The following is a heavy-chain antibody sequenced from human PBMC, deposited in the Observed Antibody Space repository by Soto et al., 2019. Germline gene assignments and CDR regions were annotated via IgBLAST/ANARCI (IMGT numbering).Heavy chain of an antibody. D-gene: IGHD6-13*01. CDR2: ISFDGADA. Sequence: PXXSLRLSFAASGFTFDNYGIXWVLQAPGKGQEWVAVISFDGADAYYAASVKGRFTISRDKSKNTVYLQMNNLRAEDRAVYYCTKDHAPGPSYYYHMDVWGRGTTVTVSS. CDR3: TKDHAPGPSYYYHMDV. V-gene: IGHV3-30*18. CDR1: GFTFDNYG. J-gene: IGHJ6*03.